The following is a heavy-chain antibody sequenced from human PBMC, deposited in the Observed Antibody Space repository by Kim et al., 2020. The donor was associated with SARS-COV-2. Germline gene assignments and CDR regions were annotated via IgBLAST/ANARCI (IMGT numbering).Heavy chain of an antibody. CDR2: IDYSGST. D-gene: IGHD5-18*01. CDR1: GGSISSSSYY. J-gene: IGHJ4*02. CDR3: ARRGYSYGYRAQAIDY. Sequence: SETLSLTCTVSGGSISSSSYYWGWIRQPPGNGLEGIGSIDYSGSTYYNPPLKSRVTISVDTAKNQFSLRLSSVTAADTAVYYCARRGYSYGYRAQAIDYWGQGTLVTVYS. V-gene: IGHV4-39*01.